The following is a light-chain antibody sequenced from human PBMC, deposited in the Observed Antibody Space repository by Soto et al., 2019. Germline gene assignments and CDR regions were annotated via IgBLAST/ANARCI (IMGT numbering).Light chain of an antibody. CDR3: QQYNGYPWT. V-gene: IGKV1-5*03. CDR2: KAS. CDR1: QSLNDW. J-gene: IGKJ1*01. Sequence: IQVTQSPSTLSASVGDRVTITCRASQSLNDWLAWYQQKPGKAPKLLIYKASGLESGVPSRFSGSGSGTEFTLTISSLQPDDFATYYCQQYNGYPWTFGQGTKVEIK.